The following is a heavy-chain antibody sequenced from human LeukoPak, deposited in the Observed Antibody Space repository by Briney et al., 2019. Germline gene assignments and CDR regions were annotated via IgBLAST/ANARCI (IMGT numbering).Heavy chain of an antibody. J-gene: IGHJ4*02. CDR3: ARGSGGYCSSTSCYTNFDY. D-gene: IGHD2-2*02. Sequence: PETLSLTCTVSGGSISSYYWSWIRQPPGKGLEWIGYIYYSGSTNYNPSLKSRVTMSVDTSKNQFSLKLSSVTAADTAVYYCARGSGGYCSSTSCYTNFDYWGQGTLVTVSS. V-gene: IGHV4-59*01. CDR2: IYYSGST. CDR1: GGSISSYY.